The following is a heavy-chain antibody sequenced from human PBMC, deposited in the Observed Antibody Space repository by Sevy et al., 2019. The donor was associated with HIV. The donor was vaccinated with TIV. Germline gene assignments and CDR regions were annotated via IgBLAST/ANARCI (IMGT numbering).Heavy chain of an antibody. CDR1: GFTFSSYD. J-gene: IGHJ4*02. V-gene: IGHV3-23*01. Sequence: GGSLRLSCAASGFTFSSYDMSWVRQAPGKGLEWVSAISGSGGSTYYADSVKGRFTISRDNSKNTLYLQMNSLRAEDTAVYYCAKKQSTSCFNPIDYWGQGTLVTVSS. D-gene: IGHD2-2*01. CDR2: ISGSGGST. CDR3: AKKQSTSCFNPIDY.